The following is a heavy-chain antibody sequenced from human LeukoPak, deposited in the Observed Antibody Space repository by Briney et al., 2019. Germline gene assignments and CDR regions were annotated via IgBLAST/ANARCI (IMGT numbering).Heavy chain of an antibody. CDR2: ISGYNGNT. J-gene: IGHJ4*02. Sequence: ASVKVSCKASGYTFTSYDINWVRQATGQGLEWVGWISGYNGNTNYAQKFQGRVTMTTDTSTSTAYMEVKSLRSDDTAVYYCARLDITFGGGIVNAGSNYWGQGTLVTVSS. CDR3: ARLDITFGGGIVNAGSNY. CDR1: GYTFTSYD. V-gene: IGHV1-18*01. D-gene: IGHD3-16*02.